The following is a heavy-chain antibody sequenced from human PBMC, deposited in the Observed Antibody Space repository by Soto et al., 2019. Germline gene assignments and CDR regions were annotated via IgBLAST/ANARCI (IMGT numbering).Heavy chain of an antibody. CDR1: GGTFSSYA. Sequence: QVQLVQSGAEVKKPGSSVKVSCKASGGTFSSYAISWVRQAPGQGLEWMGGIIPIFGTANYAQKFQGRVTITADESTRTAYRELSSLRAEDTAVYYCDRYYDFWSDRDYYGMDVWGQGTTVTVSS. CDR2: IIPIFGTA. J-gene: IGHJ6*02. CDR3: DRYYDFWSDRDYYGMDV. D-gene: IGHD3-3*01. V-gene: IGHV1-69*12.